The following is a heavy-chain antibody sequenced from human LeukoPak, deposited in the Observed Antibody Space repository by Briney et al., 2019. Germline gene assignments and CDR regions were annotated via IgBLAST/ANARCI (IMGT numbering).Heavy chain of an antibody. J-gene: IGHJ4*02. CDR1: GFTFSSYG. V-gene: IGHV3-30*02. Sequence: GGSLRLSCAASGFTFSSYGMQWVRQAPGKGLEWVAFIRYDGSNKYYADSVKGRFTISRDNSKNTLYLQMNSLRAEDTAVYYCAKASLGYRGYCSSTSCSHFDYWGQGTLVTVSS. D-gene: IGHD2-2*01. CDR2: IRYDGSNK. CDR3: AKASLGYRGYCSSTSCSHFDY.